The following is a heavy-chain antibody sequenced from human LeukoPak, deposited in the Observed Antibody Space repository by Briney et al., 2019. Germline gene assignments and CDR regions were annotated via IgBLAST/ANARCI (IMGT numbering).Heavy chain of an antibody. CDR1: GYTFTGYY. Sequence: ASVKVSCKASGYTFTGYYMHWVRQAPGQGLEWMGRINPNSGGTNYAQKFQGRVTMTRDTSISTAYMELSRLGSDDTAVYYCARADHREWELPFDYWGQGTLVTVSS. CDR3: ARADHREWELPFDY. CDR2: INPNSGGT. V-gene: IGHV1-2*02. D-gene: IGHD1-26*01. J-gene: IGHJ4*02.